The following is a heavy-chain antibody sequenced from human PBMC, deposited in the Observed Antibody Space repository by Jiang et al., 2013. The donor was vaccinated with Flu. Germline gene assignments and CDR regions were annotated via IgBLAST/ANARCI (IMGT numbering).Heavy chain of an antibody. CDR2: IIPILGIA. CDR1: GGTFSSYA. V-gene: IGHV1-69*04. J-gene: IGHJ4*02. D-gene: IGHD5-18*01. Sequence: GAEVKKPGSSVKVSCKASGGTFSSYAISWVRQAPGQGLEWMGRIIPILGIANYAQKFQGRVTITADKSTSTAYMELSSLRSEDTAVYYCARAVKWGSYGSWGEDYWGQGNPGHRLL. CDR3: ARAVKWGSYGSWGEDY.